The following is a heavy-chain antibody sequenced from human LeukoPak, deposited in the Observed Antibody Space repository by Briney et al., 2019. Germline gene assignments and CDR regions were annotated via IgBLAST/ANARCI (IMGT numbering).Heavy chain of an antibody. CDR3: ANGGYYYDSSGYYYSQPPNNY. Sequence: GGPLRLSCAASGFTFSSYAMSWVRQAPGKGLAWVSAISGSGGSTYYADSVKGRFTISRDNSKNTLYLQMNSLRAEDTAVYYCANGGYYYDSSGYYYSQPPNNYWGQGTLVTVSS. V-gene: IGHV3-23*01. J-gene: IGHJ4*02. CDR1: GFTFSSYA. CDR2: ISGSGGST. D-gene: IGHD3-22*01.